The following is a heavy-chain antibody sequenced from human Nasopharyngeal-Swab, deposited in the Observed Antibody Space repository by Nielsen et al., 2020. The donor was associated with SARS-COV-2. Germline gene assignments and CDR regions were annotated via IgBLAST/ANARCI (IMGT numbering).Heavy chain of an antibody. D-gene: IGHD6-19*01. J-gene: IGHJ4*02. V-gene: IGHV4-4*02. Sequence: SETLSLTCAVSGGSISSSNWWSWVRQPPGKGLEWIGEIYHSGSTNYNPSPKSRVTISVDKSKNQFSLKLSSVTAADTAVYYCSNRNDSSGWYWGYWGQGTLVTVSS. CDR1: GGSISSSNW. CDR2: IYHSGST. CDR3: SNRNDSSGWYWGY.